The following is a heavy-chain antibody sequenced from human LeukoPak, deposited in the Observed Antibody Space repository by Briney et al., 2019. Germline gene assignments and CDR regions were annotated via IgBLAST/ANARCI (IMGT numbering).Heavy chain of an antibody. J-gene: IGHJ4*02. V-gene: IGHV3-23*01. Sequence: GGSLRLSCSGTGFNFNIFAIHWVRQAPGKGLEWVSGLSRGGETTNYADSVKGRFSISRDFSKKMVFLQMNSLKSEDTAVYYGAKEQRIRGCGDCVCTEGYNFDYWGQGTPVTVSS. CDR3: AKEQRIRGCGDCVCTEGYNFDY. CDR1: GFNFNIFA. D-gene: IGHD2-21*02. CDR2: LSRGGETT.